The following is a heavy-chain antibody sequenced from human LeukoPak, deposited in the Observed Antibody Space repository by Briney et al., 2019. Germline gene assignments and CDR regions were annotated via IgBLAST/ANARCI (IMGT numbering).Heavy chain of an antibody. Sequence: PGGSLRLSCAASGFTFSTYWMHWVRQDPGKGLVWVSRMNTDGSSTTYADSVKGRFTISRDNAKNTLYLQMNSLRAEATAVYYCASGILTGYHFDYWGQGALVTVSP. V-gene: IGHV3-74*01. CDR2: MNTDGSST. J-gene: IGHJ4*02. CDR1: GFTFSTYW. CDR3: ASGILTGYHFDY. D-gene: IGHD3-9*01.